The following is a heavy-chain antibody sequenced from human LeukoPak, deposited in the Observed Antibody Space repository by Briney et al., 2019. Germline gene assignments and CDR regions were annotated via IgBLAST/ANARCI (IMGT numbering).Heavy chain of an antibody. CDR3: ARVPNPGAAAADY. CDR2: INPNSGGT. J-gene: IGHJ4*02. Sequence: ASVKVSCKASGYTFTGYYTHWVRQAPGQGLEWMGWINPNSGGTNYAQKFQGRVTMTRDTSISTAYMELSRLRSDDTAVYYCARVPNPGAAAADYWGQGTLVTVSS. V-gene: IGHV1-2*02. CDR1: GYTFTGYY. D-gene: IGHD6-13*01.